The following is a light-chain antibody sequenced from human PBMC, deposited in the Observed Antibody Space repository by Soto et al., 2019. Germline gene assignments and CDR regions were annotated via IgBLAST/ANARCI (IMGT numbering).Light chain of an antibody. CDR2: GAS. CDR1: QSLISNY. Sequence: EIVLTQSPGTLSLSPGDRATLSCRASQSLISNYLAWYQQYPGQAPRLLIFGASCSAPSIPDRFSGSGAGTDFTLTISRMEHEDFSVYYCQQFGSSPPWTFGQGTKVEIK. J-gene: IGKJ1*01. CDR3: QQFGSSPPWT. V-gene: IGKV3-20*01.